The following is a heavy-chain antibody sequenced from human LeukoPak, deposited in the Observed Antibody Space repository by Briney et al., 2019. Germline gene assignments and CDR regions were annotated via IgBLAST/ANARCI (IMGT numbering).Heavy chain of an antibody. Sequence: ASVKVSCKASGYTFTGYYMHWVRQAPGQGLEWMGWINPNSGGTNYAQRFQGRVTMTRDTSISTPYMELSRLRSDDTAIYYCARNRRGSYNWFDPWGQGTLVTVSS. CDR1: GYTFTGYY. V-gene: IGHV1-2*02. D-gene: IGHD3-10*01. CDR3: ARNRRGSYNWFDP. CDR2: INPNSGGT. J-gene: IGHJ5*02.